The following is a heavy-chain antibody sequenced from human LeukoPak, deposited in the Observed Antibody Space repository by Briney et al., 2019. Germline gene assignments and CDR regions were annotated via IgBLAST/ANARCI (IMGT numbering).Heavy chain of an antibody. CDR1: GGTFSNHA. D-gene: IGHD3-3*01. CDR3: TQWAGNAYNNFWSGPFDY. Sequence: SVKVSCKTSGGTFSNHAFSWVRQAPEEGLEWMGGIIPMFGTPKYAQPFQARVTITADESTNTVYMELSSLRSDDTAVYYCTQWAGNAYNNFWSGPFDYWGRGTLVTVSS. V-gene: IGHV1-69*13. CDR2: IIPMFGTP. J-gene: IGHJ4*02.